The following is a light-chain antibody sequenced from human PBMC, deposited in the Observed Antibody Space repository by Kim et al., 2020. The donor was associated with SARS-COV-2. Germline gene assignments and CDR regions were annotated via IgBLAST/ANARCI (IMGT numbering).Light chain of an antibody. Sequence: APGQRVTSSCSGSSSNIGAGYDVHWYQQLPGTAPKLLIYGNSNRPSGVPDRFSGSKSGTSASLAITGLQAEDEADYYCQSYDSSWVFGGGTQLTVL. CDR1: SSNIGAGYD. V-gene: IGLV1-40*01. J-gene: IGLJ3*02. CDR2: GNS. CDR3: QSYDSSWV.